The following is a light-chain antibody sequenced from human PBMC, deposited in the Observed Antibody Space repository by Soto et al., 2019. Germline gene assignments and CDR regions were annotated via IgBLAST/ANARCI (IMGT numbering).Light chain of an antibody. CDR2: GAS. CDR1: QSVGSN. J-gene: IGKJ2*01. Sequence: EIVMTQSPATLSVSPGERASLSCRASQSVGSNLAWYQQTAGQAPRLLIYGASTRATRIPARLSGTGSGTEFTLTISSLQSEDFAVYSCQQYTNWPYTFGQGTKLEIK. V-gene: IGKV3-15*01. CDR3: QQYTNWPYT.